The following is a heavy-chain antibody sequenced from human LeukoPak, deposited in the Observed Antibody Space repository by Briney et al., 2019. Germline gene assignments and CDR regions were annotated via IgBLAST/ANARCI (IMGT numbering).Heavy chain of an antibody. D-gene: IGHD2-15*01. Sequence: GGSLRLSCTASGFTINNNYMSWVRQAPGKGLEWVSIIYSDRSTYYPESVKGRFTISRDDSKNTLLLQMDSLRVEDTAIYYCAKGGVYCSGGNCYSADYWGQGTLVTVSS. J-gene: IGHJ4*02. CDR2: IYSDRST. CDR3: AKGGVYCSGGNCYSADY. V-gene: IGHV3-53*01. CDR1: GFTINNNY.